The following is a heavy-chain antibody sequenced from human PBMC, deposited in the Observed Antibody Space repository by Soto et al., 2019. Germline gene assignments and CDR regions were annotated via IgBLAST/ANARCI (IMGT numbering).Heavy chain of an antibody. CDR3: PRDHQNWYFHY. CDR1: GFTFSSYG. Sequence: QVQLVESGGGVVQPGRSLRLSCAASGFTFSSYGMHWVRQAPGKGLEWVAVIWYDGSNKYYADSVKGRFTISRDNSKNTLYLQMNSLRAEDTAVYYCPRDHQNWYFHYWGQGTLVTASS. D-gene: IGHD1-1*01. J-gene: IGHJ4*02. V-gene: IGHV3-33*01. CDR2: IWYDGSNK.